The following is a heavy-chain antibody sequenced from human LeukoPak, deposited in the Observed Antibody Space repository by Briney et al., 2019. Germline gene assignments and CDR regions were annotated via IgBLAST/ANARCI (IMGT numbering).Heavy chain of an antibody. CDR2: IYYSGST. Sequence: ETLSLTCTVSGGSISSYYWSWIRQPPGKGLEWIGYIYYSGSTNCNPSLKSRVTILVDTPKNQFSLKLTSVTAADTAVYYCARHLKYYFAYWGQGTLVTVSS. V-gene: IGHV4-59*08. J-gene: IGHJ4*02. CDR1: GGSISSYY. CDR3: ARHLKYYFAY.